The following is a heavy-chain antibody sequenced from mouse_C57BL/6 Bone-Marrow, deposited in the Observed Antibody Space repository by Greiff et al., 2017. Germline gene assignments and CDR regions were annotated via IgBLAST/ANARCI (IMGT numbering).Heavy chain of an antibody. D-gene: IGHD6-1*01. CDR3: TREQLELPLDY. CDR2: IYPGDGDT. CDR1: GYAFSSSW. Sequence: VKLVESGPELVKPGASVKISCKASGYAFSSSWMNWVKQRPGKGLEWIGRIYPGDGDTNYNGKFKGKATLTADKSSSTAYLQLSSLPSEDSAVYFCTREQLELPLDYWGQGTTLTVSS. J-gene: IGHJ2*01. V-gene: IGHV1-82*01.